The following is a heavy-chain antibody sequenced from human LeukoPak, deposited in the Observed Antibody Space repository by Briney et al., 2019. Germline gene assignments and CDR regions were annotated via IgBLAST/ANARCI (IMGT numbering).Heavy chain of an antibody. CDR1: GVSISSDSYY. CDR2: FYTSGTT. Sequence: SQTLSLTCTVSGVSISSDSYYWSWIRQPAGKGLEWIGRFYTSGTTNYNPSLKSRVTISVDTSKNQFSLKLRSVTAADTALYYCARSELSCSGGSCPARYAFDIWGQGTVVTASS. V-gene: IGHV4-61*02. CDR3: ARSELSCSGGSCPARYAFDI. J-gene: IGHJ3*02. D-gene: IGHD2-15*01.